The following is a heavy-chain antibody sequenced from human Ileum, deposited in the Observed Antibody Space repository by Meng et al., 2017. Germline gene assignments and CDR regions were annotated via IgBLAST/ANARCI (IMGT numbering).Heavy chain of an antibody. J-gene: IGHJ4*01. V-gene: IGHV1-3*01. D-gene: IGHD3-16*01. Sequence: QVHFVQSGAEVKKPGASVRISCKASGFAFSNYAIYWVRQAPGQSLEWLGWIHAGSGDTKFSQTFQGRLTFDRDTSADTVYMELSSLTSGDRVVYYCGRGRASIYVDFLGQGTLVTVSS. CDR2: IHAGSGDT. CDR3: GRGRASIYVDF. CDR1: GFAFSNYA.